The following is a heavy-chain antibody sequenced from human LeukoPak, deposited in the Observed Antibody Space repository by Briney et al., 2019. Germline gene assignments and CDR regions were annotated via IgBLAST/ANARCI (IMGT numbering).Heavy chain of an antibody. Sequence: SETLSLTCTVSGDSVNTINYFWGWLRQPPGKGLERIATIDYSGSTYYNPSLKTRLTISVDTSKNQFSLKLASVTATDTAVFYCARARHRFDSRGYYFDYWGQGKPVTVSS. CDR3: ARARHRFDSRGYYFDY. CDR2: IDYSGST. V-gene: IGHV4-39*01. CDR1: GDSVNTINYF. D-gene: IGHD3-22*01. J-gene: IGHJ4*02.